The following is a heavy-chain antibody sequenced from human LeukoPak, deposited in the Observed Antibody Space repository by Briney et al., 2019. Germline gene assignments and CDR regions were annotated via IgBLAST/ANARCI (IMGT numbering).Heavy chain of an antibody. V-gene: IGHV3-30*04. CDR2: ISYDGSNK. J-gene: IGHJ6*02. CDR1: GFTFSSYA. CDR3: ARVVPAMVTVYYYGMDV. D-gene: IGHD5-18*01. Sequence: GGSLRLSCAASGFTFSSYAMHWVRQAPGKGLEWVAVISYDGSNKYYADSVKGRFTISRDNSENTLYLQMNSLRAEDTAVYYCARVVPAMVTVYYYGMDVWGQGTTVTVSS.